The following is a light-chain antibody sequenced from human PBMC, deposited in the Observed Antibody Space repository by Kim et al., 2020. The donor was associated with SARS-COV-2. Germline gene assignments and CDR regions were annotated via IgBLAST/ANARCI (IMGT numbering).Light chain of an antibody. V-gene: IGKV3-11*01. J-gene: IGKJ4*01. CDR1: QSVSNY. CDR3: QQRSNRPPLT. Sequence: EIVLTQSPATLSLSPGERATLSCRASQSVSNYLAWYQQKPGQAPRLLIYDASNRATGIPARFSGSGSGTDFTLTINSLEPEDFAVYYCQQRSNRPPLTFGGGTKVDIK. CDR2: DAS.